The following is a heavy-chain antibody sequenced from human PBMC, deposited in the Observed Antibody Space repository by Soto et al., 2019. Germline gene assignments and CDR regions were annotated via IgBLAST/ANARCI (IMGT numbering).Heavy chain of an antibody. V-gene: IGHV3-23*01. J-gene: IGHJ6*02. CDR3: AKGRSYYYYYGVDV. CDR1: RFTFSNYA. Sequence: GGSLRLSCAASRFTFSNYAMSWVRQAPGKGLEWVSAISAGGASTYYADSVKGRFTISRDNSKSTLYLQMNSLRAEDTALYYCAKGRSYYYYYGVDVWGQGTTVTVSS. CDR2: ISAGGAST.